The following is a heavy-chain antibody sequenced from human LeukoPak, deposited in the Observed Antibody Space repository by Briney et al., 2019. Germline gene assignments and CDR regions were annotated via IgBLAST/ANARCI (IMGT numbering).Heavy chain of an antibody. D-gene: IGHD3-22*01. CDR2: INPNAGDT. Sequence: GASVKVSCKASGYTLTSYYMHWVRQAPGQGLEWMGWINPNAGDTSFAQKFQGRVTFTRDTSISTAYMELSRLKSDDTAVYYCARLFNYYDNSGYYQYYFDYWGQGTLVTVSS. V-gene: IGHV1-2*02. CDR1: GYTLTSYY. J-gene: IGHJ4*02. CDR3: ARLFNYYDNSGYYQYYFDY.